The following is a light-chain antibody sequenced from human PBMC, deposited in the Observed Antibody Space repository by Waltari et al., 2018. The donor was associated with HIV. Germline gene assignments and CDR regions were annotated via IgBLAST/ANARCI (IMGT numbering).Light chain of an antibody. CDR2: EVN. CDR1: GSNIGTYDL. V-gene: IGLV2-23*02. J-gene: IGLJ2*01. Sequence: HSALTQPASVSGSPGQSITIFRSGNGSNIGTYDLVPWYQQHPGQAPKLLIYEVNKRPSGVSHRFSGSKSDTTASLTISGLQAEDEAFYSCSSVADNDTLIFGGGTKLTV. CDR3: SSVADNDTLI.